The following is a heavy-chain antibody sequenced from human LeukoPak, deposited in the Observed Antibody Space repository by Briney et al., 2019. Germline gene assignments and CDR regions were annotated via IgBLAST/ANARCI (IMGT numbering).Heavy chain of an antibody. CDR1: GGSFSGYY. V-gene: IGHV4-30-4*08. D-gene: IGHD3-22*01. CDR3: ASLSSGYYYYYMDV. J-gene: IGHJ6*03. Sequence: PSETLSLTCAVYGGSFSGYYWSWIRQPPGKGLEWIGYIYYSGSTYCNPSLRSRVTISVDTSKNQFSLKLSSVTAADTAVYYCASLSSGYYYYYMDVWGKGTTVTVSS. CDR2: IYYSGST.